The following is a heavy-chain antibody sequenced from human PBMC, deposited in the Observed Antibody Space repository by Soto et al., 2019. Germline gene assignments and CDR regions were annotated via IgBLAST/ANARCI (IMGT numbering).Heavy chain of an antibody. CDR3: ARVETYYYDSSGYYYDY. CDR2: IDPSDSYT. CDR1: GYSFATYW. D-gene: IGHD3-22*01. Sequence: GESLKISCKASGYSFATYWISWVRQVPGKGLEWMGRIDPSDSYTNYSPSFQGHVTISADKSISTAYLHWSSLKASDTAIYYCARVETYYYDSSGYYYDYWGQGTQVTV. J-gene: IGHJ4*02. V-gene: IGHV5-10-1*01.